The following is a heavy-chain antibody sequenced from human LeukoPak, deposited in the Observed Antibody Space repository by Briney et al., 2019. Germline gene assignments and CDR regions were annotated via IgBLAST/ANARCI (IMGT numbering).Heavy chain of an antibody. V-gene: IGHV3-48*03. CDR2: ISISGSTI. D-gene: IGHD5-18*01. CDR1: GFTFSSYE. CDR3: ATRGYSYGTLDY. Sequence: GGSLRLSCAASGFTFSSYEMNWVRQAPGKGLEWVSYISISGSTIYYADSVKGRFTISRDNAKNSLYLQMNSLRAEDTAVYYCATRGYSYGTLDYWGQGTLVTVSS. J-gene: IGHJ4*02.